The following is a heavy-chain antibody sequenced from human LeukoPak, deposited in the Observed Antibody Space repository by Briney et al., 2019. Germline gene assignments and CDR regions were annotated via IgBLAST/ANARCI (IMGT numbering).Heavy chain of an antibody. D-gene: IGHD2-15*01. CDR3: ARSKRVDCSGGSCYYLDY. V-gene: IGHV3-23*01. CDR1: GFTFSSYA. Sequence: GGSLRLSCAASGFTFSSYAMSWVRQAPGKGREWVSGISGSAGSTYYADSVKGRFTISRDNSKNTLYLQMNSLRAEDTAVYYCARSKRVDCSGGSCYYLDYWGQGTLVTVSS. CDR2: ISGSAGST. J-gene: IGHJ4*02.